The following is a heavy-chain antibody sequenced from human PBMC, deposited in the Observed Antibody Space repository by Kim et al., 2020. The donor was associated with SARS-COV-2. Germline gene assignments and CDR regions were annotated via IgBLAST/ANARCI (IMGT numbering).Heavy chain of an antibody. CDR2: IGSAGDT. CDR3: AGAVTASTDRGFYYYYYY. D-gene: IGHD2-21*02. Sequence: GGSLRLSCAASGFTFSSSDMHWVRQATGKGLEWVSAIGSAGDTYYQGSAMSGFTITRENANNTLYFQMNSLWAGDNAAYYCAGAVTASTDRGFYYYYYY. J-gene: IGHJ6*03. V-gene: IGHV3-13*01. CDR1: GFTFSSSD.